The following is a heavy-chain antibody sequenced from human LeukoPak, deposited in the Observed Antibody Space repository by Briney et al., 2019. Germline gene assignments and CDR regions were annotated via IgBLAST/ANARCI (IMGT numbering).Heavy chain of an antibody. V-gene: IGHV1-69*02. CDR2: IIPILGIA. Sequence: SVKVSCKASGGTFSSYTISWVRQAPGQGLEWMRRIIPILGIANYAQKFQGRVTITADKSTSTAYMELSSLRSEDTAVYYCARAGYGDYRLDYWGQGTLVTVSS. D-gene: IGHD4-17*01. CDR1: GGTFSSYT. J-gene: IGHJ4*02. CDR3: ARAGYGDYRLDY.